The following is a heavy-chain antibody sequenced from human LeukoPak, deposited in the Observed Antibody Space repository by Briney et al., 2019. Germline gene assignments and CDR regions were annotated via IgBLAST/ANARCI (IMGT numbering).Heavy chain of an antibody. J-gene: IGHJ4*02. D-gene: IGHD3-3*01. V-gene: IGHV1-69*13. CDR3: ARDRMGSADFWSGYYTGTFDY. Sequence: SVKVSCKASDYTFTSYAISWVRQAPGQGLEWMGGIIPIFGTANYAQKFQGRVTITADESTSTAYMELSSLRSEDTAVYYCARDRMGSADFWSGYYTGTFDYWGQGTLVTVSS. CDR2: IIPIFGTA. CDR1: DYTFTSYA.